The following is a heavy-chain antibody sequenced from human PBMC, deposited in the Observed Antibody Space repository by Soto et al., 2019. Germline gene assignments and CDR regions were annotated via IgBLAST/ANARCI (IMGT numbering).Heavy chain of an antibody. V-gene: IGHV4-4*07. Sequence: QVQLQESGPGLVKPSETLSLTCTVSGGSISGYYWTWIRQPAGKGLKWIGRKHTSGTTNYNPSLKSRVTMSIDTSTNQFSLNLSSVTAADTAVYYCARGGEFYVLDVWGQGTTVAVSS. D-gene: IGHD3-16*01. J-gene: IGHJ6*02. CDR3: ARGGEFYVLDV. CDR2: KHTSGTT. CDR1: GGSISGYY.